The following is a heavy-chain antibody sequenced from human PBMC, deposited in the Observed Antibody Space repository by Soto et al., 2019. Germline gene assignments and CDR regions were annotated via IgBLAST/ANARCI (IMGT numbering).Heavy chain of an antibody. Sequence: SETLSLTCTVSGGSVSSGSYYWSWIRQPPGKGLEWIGYIYYSGGTNYNPSLKSRVTISVDTSKNQFSLKLSSVTAADTAVYYCARDSDYYDSSGYYSYYYYGMDVWGQGTTVTVSS. CDR2: IYYSGGT. V-gene: IGHV4-61*01. J-gene: IGHJ6*02. D-gene: IGHD3-22*01. CDR1: GGSVSSGSYY. CDR3: ARDSDYYDSSGYYSYYYYGMDV.